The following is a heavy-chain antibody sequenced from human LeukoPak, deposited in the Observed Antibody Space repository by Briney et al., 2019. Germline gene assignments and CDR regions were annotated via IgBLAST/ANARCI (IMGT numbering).Heavy chain of an antibody. Sequence: ASVKVSCKASGYTFTGYYMHWVRQAPGQGLEWMGWINPNSGGTNYAQKFQGRVTMTRDTSISTAYMELSRLRSDDTAVYYCAIQWLVQVGAFDIWGQGTMVTVSS. J-gene: IGHJ3*02. D-gene: IGHD6-19*01. CDR3: AIQWLVQVGAFDI. CDR2: INPNSGGT. CDR1: GYTFTGYY. V-gene: IGHV1-2*02.